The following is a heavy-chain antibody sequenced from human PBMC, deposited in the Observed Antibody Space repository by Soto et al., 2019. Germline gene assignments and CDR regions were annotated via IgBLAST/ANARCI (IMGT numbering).Heavy chain of an antibody. D-gene: IGHD6-13*01. CDR2: INPNSGGT. Sequence: ASVKVSCKASGYTFTGYYMHWVRQAPGQGLEWMGWINPNSGGTNYAQKFQGWVTMTRDTSISTAYMELSRLRSDDTAVYYCARDKAGRSSWTRYWFDPWGQGTLVSVSS. CDR1: GYTFTGYY. J-gene: IGHJ5*02. CDR3: ARDKAGRSSWTRYWFDP. V-gene: IGHV1-2*04.